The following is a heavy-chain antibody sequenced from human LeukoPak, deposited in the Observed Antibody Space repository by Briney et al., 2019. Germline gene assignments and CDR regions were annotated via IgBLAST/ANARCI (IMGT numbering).Heavy chain of an antibody. Sequence: PGGSLRLSCAASGFTFDDYGMSWVRQAPGKGLELVSGVNWNGGSKVYADSVKGGFTISRDNAKNSLYLQMTSLTAEDTAFYYCASPIAPEGRDYWGRGTQVTVSS. D-gene: IGHD6-13*01. V-gene: IGHV3-20*04. CDR3: ASPIAPEGRDY. CDR1: GFTFDDYG. CDR2: VNWNGGSK. J-gene: IGHJ4*02.